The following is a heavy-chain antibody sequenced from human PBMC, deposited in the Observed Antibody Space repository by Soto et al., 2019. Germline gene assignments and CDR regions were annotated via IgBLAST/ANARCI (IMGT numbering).Heavy chain of an antibody. CDR3: ARESYYDFWSGYPDY. V-gene: IGHV4-61*01. Sequence: SETLSLTCTVSGGSVSSGSYYWSWIRQPPGKGLEWIGYIYYSGSTNYSPSLKSRVTISVDTSKNQFSLKLSSVTAADTAVYYCARESYYDFWSGYPDYWGQGTLVTVSS. CDR2: IYYSGST. J-gene: IGHJ4*02. D-gene: IGHD3-3*01. CDR1: GGSVSSGSYY.